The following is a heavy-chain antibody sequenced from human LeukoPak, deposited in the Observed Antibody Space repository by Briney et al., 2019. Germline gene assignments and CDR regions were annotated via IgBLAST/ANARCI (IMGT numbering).Heavy chain of an antibody. J-gene: IGHJ4*02. CDR1: GYTFTSYY. CDR3: ARDLPRGYCSGGSCSSGSDY. Sequence: ASVKVSCTASGYTFTSYYMHWVRQAPGQGLEWMGIINPSGGSTSYAQKFQGRVTMTRDTSTSTVYMELSSLRSEDTAVYYCARDLPRGYCSGGSCSSGSDYWGQGTLVTVSS. CDR2: INPSGGST. V-gene: IGHV1-46*01. D-gene: IGHD2-15*01.